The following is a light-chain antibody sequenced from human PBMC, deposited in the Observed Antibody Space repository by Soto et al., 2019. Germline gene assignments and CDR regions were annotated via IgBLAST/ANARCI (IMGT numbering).Light chain of an antibody. CDR1: RGIGND. J-gene: IGKJ1*01. V-gene: IGKV1-17*01. Sequence: DIQMTQSPSSLSASVGDRVTITCRASRGIGNDLGWYQQRPGKAPNRLIYAASTLQSGVPSRFSGRGSGTEFTLTISSLHPEDFTTYYCLQHNDYPRTFGQGTKVEIK. CDR2: AAS. CDR3: LQHNDYPRT.